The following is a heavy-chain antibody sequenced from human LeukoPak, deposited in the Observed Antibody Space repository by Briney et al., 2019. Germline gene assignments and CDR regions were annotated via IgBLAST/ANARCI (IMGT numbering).Heavy chain of an antibody. CDR2: IWSDGTNR. V-gene: IGHV3-33*01. J-gene: IGHJ4*02. Sequence: GGSLRLSCEASGFIFNHYALHWVRQAPNKGLEWVAVIWSDGTNRYYAASVKGRFSIFRDDSQTRVFLQMNSLRAEDTAVYYCARGDSDHYYDNDWGQGTLVTVSS. CDR1: GFIFNHYA. CDR3: ARGDSDHYYDND. D-gene: IGHD3-22*01.